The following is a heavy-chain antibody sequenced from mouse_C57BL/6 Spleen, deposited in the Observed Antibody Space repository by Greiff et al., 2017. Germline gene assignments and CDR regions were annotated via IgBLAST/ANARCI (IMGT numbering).Heavy chain of an antibody. D-gene: IGHD2-4*01. J-gene: IGHJ3*01. V-gene: IGHV1-26*01. CDR2: INPNNGGT. Sequence: EVQLQQSGPELVKPGASVKISCKASGYTFTDYYMNWVKQSHGKSLEWIGDINPNNGGTSYNQQFKGKATLTVDKSSSTAYMELRSLTSEDSAVYYCARPYDYGFAYWGQGTLVTVSA. CDR3: ARPYDYGFAY. CDR1: GYTFTDYY.